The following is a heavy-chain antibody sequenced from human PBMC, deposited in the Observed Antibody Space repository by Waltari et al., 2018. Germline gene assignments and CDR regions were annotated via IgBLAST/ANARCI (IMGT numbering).Heavy chain of an antibody. D-gene: IGHD1-26*01. Sequence: QVTLRESGPALVKPTETLTLTCTFSGFSLSTAGMCVSWIRHPPGKALEWLALIDWDEDKYYSTSRKTSLTISKDTSKNLEVLTVTDMDPVDTATYYCARRLRGSVRWDAFDIWGQGTMVTVSS. J-gene: IGHJ3*02. CDR3: ARRLRGSVRWDAFDI. CDR1: GFSLSTAGMC. V-gene: IGHV2-70*01. CDR2: IDWDEDK.